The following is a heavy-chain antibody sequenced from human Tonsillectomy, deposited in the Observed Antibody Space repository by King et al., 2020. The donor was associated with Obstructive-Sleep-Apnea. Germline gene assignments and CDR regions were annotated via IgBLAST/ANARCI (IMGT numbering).Heavy chain of an antibody. CDR3: ARDISSRRLDY. V-gene: IGHV3-33*01. J-gene: IGHJ4*02. CDR1: GFTFRNHG. D-gene: IGHD6-13*01. Sequence: VQLVESGGGVVQPGRSLRLSCAASGFTFRNHGMHWVRQAPGKGLEWVAVVWYDGSNQYLADSVKGRFTISKDNSKDTLYLQMNSLRAEDTAVYYCARDISSRRLDYWGEGTQVTVSS. CDR2: VWYDGSNQ.